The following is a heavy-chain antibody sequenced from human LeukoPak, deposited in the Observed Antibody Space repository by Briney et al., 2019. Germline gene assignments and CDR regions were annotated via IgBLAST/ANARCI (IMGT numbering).Heavy chain of an antibody. D-gene: IGHD3-22*01. CDR3: ARGGGYYSNYFDY. V-gene: IGHV4-34*01. J-gene: IGHJ4*02. CDR1: GGSFSGYY. CDR2: INHSGST. Sequence: ASETLSLTCAVYGGSFSGYYWSWIRQPPGKGLEWIGEINHSGSTNYNPSLKSRVTISVDTSKNQLSLKLSSVTAADTAVYYCARGGGYYSNYFDYWAQGTLVTVSS.